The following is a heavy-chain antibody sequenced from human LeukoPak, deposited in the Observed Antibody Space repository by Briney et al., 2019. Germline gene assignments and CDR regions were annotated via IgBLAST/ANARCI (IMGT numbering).Heavy chain of an antibody. D-gene: IGHD2-2*03. CDR3: ARGSGGYCSSTSCLKRNYYYYYMDV. Sequence: PSETLSLTCAVYGGSFSGYYWSWIRQPPGKGLEWIGEINHSGSTNYNPSLKSRVTISVDTSKSQFSLKLSSVTAADTAVYYCARGSGGYCSSTSCLKRNYYYYYMDVWGKGTTVTVSS. CDR2: INHSGST. V-gene: IGHV4-34*01. CDR1: GGSFSGYY. J-gene: IGHJ6*03.